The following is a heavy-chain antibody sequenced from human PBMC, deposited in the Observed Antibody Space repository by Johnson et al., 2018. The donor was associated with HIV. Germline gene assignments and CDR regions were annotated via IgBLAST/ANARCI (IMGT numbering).Heavy chain of an antibody. D-gene: IGHD3-10*01. J-gene: IGHJ3*02. CDR2: ISSSGSTI. V-gene: IGHV3-11*04. Sequence: VQLVESGGGLVKPGGSLRLSCAASGFTFSDYYMSWIRQAPGKGLEWVSYISSSGSTIFSADSVKGRFTISRDNAKNSLYLQMHSLRAEDTAVYYCASGYYYGSGTYHGAFDIWGQGTMVTVSS. CDR1: GFTFSDYY. CDR3: ASGYYYGSGTYHGAFDI.